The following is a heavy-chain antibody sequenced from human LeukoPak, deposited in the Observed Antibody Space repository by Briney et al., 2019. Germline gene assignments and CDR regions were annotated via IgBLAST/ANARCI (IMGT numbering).Heavy chain of an antibody. CDR3: AREGGGYYDSSGYNPRLEFDY. V-gene: IGHV4-38-2*02. CDR1: GYSISSGYY. D-gene: IGHD3-22*01. CDR2: IYHSGST. Sequence: SETLSLTCTVSGYSISSGYYWGWIRQPPGKGLEWIGSIYHSGSTYYNPSLKSRVTISVDTSKNQFSLKLSSVTAADTAVYYCAREGGGYYDSSGYNPRLEFDYWGQGTLVTVSS. J-gene: IGHJ4*02.